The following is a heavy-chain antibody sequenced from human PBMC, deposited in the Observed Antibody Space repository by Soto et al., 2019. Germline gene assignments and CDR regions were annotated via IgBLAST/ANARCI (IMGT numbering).Heavy chain of an antibody. CDR3: ARSVAVPGAHIDY. V-gene: IGHV4-59*01. Sequence: PETLSLTCSVSGGSISGSYWSWIRQSPGKGLEWLGYVYYTGSTNYSPSLRSRVSISVDTSKNEFSLRLSSVTAADTAVYFCARSVAVPGAHIDYWGQGTQVTV. D-gene: IGHD2-8*02. J-gene: IGHJ4*02. CDR2: VYYTGST. CDR1: GGSISGSY.